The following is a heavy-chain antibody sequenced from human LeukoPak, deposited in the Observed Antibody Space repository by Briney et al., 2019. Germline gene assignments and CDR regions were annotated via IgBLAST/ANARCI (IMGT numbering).Heavy chain of an antibody. CDR2: INTNTANP. CDR3: ATDSSSHNFY. D-gene: IGHD6-13*01. V-gene: IGHV7-4-1*02. J-gene: IGHJ4*02. CDR1: GYTFISYA. Sequence: GASVKVSCKASGYTFISYAMNWVRQAPGQGLEWMGWINTNTANPTYAQGFTGRFVFSLDTSVSTAYLQISSLKAEDTAVYYCATDSSSHNFYWGQGTLVTVSS.